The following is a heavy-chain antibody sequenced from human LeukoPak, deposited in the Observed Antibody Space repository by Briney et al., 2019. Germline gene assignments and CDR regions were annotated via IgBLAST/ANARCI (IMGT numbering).Heavy chain of an antibody. D-gene: IGHD6-19*01. CDR2: IFPSGGEI. CDR3: ARGTVAGIYHYYYYMDV. J-gene: IGHJ6*03. CDR1: GFTFSTFA. V-gene: IGHV3-23*01. Sequence: GGSLRLSCAASGFTFSTFAMIWVRQPPGKGLEWVSSIFPSGGEIHYADSVRGRFTISRDNSKSTLSLQMNSLRAEDTAVYYCARGTVAGIYHYYYYMDVWGKGTTVTVSS.